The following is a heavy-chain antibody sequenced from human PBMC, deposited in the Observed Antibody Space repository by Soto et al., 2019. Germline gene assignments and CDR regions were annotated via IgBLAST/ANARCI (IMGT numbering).Heavy chain of an antibody. CDR2: INTGNGNT. Sequence: QVQLVQSGAEVKKPGASVKVSCKASGYTFTTYAMHWVRQAPGQRLEWMGWINTGNGNTNYAQKLQGRVTMTTDTSTSTAYMELRSLRSDDTAVYYCARDGVGPAARPRGSDYWGQGTLVTVSS. D-gene: IGHD6-6*01. CDR1: GYTFTTYA. CDR3: ARDGVGPAARPRGSDY. V-gene: IGHV1-3*04. J-gene: IGHJ4*02.